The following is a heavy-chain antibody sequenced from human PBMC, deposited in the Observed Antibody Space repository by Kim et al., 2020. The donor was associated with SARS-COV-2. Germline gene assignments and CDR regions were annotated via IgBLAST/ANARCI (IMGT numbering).Heavy chain of an antibody. CDR1: GYTFTGYY. Sequence: ASVKVSCKASGYTFTGYYMHWVRQAPGQGLEWMGWINPNSGGTNYAQKFQGRVTMTRDTSISTAYMELSRLRSDDTAVYYCAKKSTYYYDSSGLDFDYWGQGTLVTVSS. CDR2: INPNSGGT. D-gene: IGHD3-22*01. V-gene: IGHV1-2*02. CDR3: AKKSTYYYDSSGLDFDY. J-gene: IGHJ4*02.